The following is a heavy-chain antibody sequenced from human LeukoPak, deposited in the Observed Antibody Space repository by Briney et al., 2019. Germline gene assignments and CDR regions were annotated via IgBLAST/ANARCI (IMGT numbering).Heavy chain of an antibody. CDR3: ARGGNIVVVPAATFDY. V-gene: IGHV3-53*01. CDR2: IYSGGST. D-gene: IGHD2-2*01. J-gene: IGHJ4*02. Sequence: GGSLRLSCAASGFTVSSNYMSWVRQAPGKGLEWVSVIYSGGSTYYADSVKGRFTISRDNSKNTLYLQMDSLRVEDTAVYYCARGGNIVVVPAATFDYWGQGTLVTVSS. CDR1: GFTVSSNY.